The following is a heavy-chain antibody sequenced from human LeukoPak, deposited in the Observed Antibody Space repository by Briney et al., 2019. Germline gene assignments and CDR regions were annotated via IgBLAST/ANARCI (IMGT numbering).Heavy chain of an antibody. Sequence: ASVKVSCKASGYTFTSYYMHWVRLAPGQGLEWMGIINPSGGSTSYAQKFQGRVTMTRDTSTSTVYMELSSLRSEDTAVYYCARDLRHNWFDPWGQGTLVTVSS. CDR3: ARDLRHNWFDP. J-gene: IGHJ5*02. CDR2: INPSGGST. V-gene: IGHV1-46*01. CDR1: GYTFTSYY.